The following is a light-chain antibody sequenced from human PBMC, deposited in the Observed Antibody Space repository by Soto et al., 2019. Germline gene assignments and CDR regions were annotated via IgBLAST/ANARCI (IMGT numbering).Light chain of an antibody. Sequence: QSALTQPASVSGSPGQSITISCTGTASDIGNYNYVSWYQLHPGKAPKLLIYGVSNRPSGVSNRFSGSKSGNAASLTISGLQAEDEAEYYSSSYTAYTTLWVFGGGTQLTVL. CDR2: GVS. CDR3: SSYTAYTTLWV. CDR1: ASDIGNYNY. V-gene: IGLV2-14*01. J-gene: IGLJ3*02.